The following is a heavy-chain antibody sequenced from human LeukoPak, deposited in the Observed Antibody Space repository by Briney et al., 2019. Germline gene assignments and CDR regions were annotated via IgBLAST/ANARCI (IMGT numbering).Heavy chain of an antibody. J-gene: IGHJ4*02. CDR1: GFTFSSYA. CDR2: ISYDGSNK. V-gene: IGHV3-30-3*01. D-gene: IGHD3-22*01. CDR3: ARDGSSGYLHFDY. Sequence: GGSLRLSCAASGFTFSSYAMHWVRQAPGKGLEWVAVISYDGSNKYYADSVKGRFTISRDNSENTLYLQMNSLRVEGTAVYYCARDGSSGYLHFDYWGQGTLVTVSS.